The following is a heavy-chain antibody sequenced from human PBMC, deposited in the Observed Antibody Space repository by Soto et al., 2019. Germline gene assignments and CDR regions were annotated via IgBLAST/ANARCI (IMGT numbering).Heavy chain of an antibody. CDR1: GGSISSGGYY. Sequence: SETLSLTCTVSGGSISSGGYYWSWIRQHPGKGLEWIGYIYYSGSTYYNPSLKSRVTISVDTSKNQFSLKLSSVTAADTAVYYCAREGSSYSYVGYWGQGTLVTVSS. D-gene: IGHD5-18*01. CDR3: AREGSSYSYVGY. J-gene: IGHJ4*02. V-gene: IGHV4-31*03. CDR2: IYYSGST.